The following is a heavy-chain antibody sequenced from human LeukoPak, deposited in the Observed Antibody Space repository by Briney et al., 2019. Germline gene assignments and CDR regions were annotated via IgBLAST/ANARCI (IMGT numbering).Heavy chain of an antibody. CDR1: GGS. D-gene: IGHD3-10*01. CDR2: INHSGST. V-gene: IGHV4-34*01. CDR3: ARHKWVRGYYYGSGSVDY. J-gene: IGHJ4*02. Sequence: SETLSLTCAVEGGSWSWIRQPPGKGLEWIGEINHSGSTNYNPSLKSRVTISVDTSKNQFSLKLSSVTAADTAVYYCARHKWVRGYYYGSGSVDYWGQGTLVTVSS.